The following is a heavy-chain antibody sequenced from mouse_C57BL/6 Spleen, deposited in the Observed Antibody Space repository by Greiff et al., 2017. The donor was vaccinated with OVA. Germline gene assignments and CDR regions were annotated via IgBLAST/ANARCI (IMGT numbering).Heavy chain of an antibody. CDR3: ARSNYGNSPWFAY. CDR2: IYPGDGDT. V-gene: IGHV1-82*01. D-gene: IGHD2-1*01. CDR1: GYAFSSSW. Sequence: VQLQQSGPELVKPGASVKISCKASGYAFSSSWMNWVKQRPGKGLEWIGRIYPGDGDTNYNGKFKGKATLTADKSSSTAYMQLSSLTSEDSAVYFCARSNYGNSPWFAYWGQGTLVTVSA. J-gene: IGHJ3*01.